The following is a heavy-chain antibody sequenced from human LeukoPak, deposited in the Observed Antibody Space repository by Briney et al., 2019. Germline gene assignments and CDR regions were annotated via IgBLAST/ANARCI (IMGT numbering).Heavy chain of an antibody. CDR3: ARQRGYYGSYYPYNWFDT. CDR2: ICNTETT. Sequence: PSETLSLTCTVSGGSISTYYWSWIRQSPGKGLEWIGYICNTETTNYNPFLKSRVTISVDTSKNQLSLSLTSLTAADTAVYYCARQRGYYGSYYPYNWFDTWGQGTLVTVSS. CDR1: GGSISTYY. J-gene: IGHJ5*02. D-gene: IGHD1-26*01. V-gene: IGHV4-59*08.